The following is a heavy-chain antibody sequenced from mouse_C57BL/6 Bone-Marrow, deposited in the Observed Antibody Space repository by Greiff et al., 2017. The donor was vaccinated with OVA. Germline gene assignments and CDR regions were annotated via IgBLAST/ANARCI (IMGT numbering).Heavy chain of an antibody. J-gene: IGHJ2*01. CDR3: AIWRDYYGSSFYYFGY. D-gene: IGHD1-1*01. V-gene: IGHV1-64*01. CDR1: GYTFTSYW. Sequence: QVQLQQPGAELVKPGASVKLSCKASGYTFTSYWMHWVKQRPGKGLEWIGMIHPNSGSTNYNEKVKSKATLTVDKYSSTAYMQLSSLTSEDSAVYYCAIWRDYYGSSFYYFGYWGQGTTLTVSS. CDR2: IHPNSGST.